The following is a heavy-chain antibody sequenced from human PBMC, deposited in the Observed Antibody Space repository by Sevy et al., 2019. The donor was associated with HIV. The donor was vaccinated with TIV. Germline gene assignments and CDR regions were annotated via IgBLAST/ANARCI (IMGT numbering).Heavy chain of an antibody. CDR2: INHSGST. CDR3: ARGYGSGV. D-gene: IGHD3-10*01. CDR1: GGSFSGYY. V-gene: IGHV4-34*01. J-gene: IGHJ4*02. Sequence: SETLSLTCAVYGGSFSGYYWSWIRQPPGKGLEWIGEINHSGSTNYNPSLKSRVTISVDTSKNQFSLKLSSVTAADTAVYYCARGYGSGVWGQGTLVIVSS.